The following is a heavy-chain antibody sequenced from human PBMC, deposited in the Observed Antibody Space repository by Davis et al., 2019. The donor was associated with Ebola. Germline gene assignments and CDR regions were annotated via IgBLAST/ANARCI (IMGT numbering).Heavy chain of an antibody. J-gene: IGHJ3*02. CDR2: ISAYNGNT. CDR3: ARTSIVGTTTTASDI. Sequence: ASVKVSCKASGYTFKNSAISWVRQAPGQGLEWMGWISAYNGNTAYAQILQGGVTMTTDTSTGTAYMELRSLRSDDTAVYFCARTSIVGTTTTASDIWGQGTMVTVSS. CDR1: GYTFKNSA. D-gene: IGHD1-26*01. V-gene: IGHV1-18*01.